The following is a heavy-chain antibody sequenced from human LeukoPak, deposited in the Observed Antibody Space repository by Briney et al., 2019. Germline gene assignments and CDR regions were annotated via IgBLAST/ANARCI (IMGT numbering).Heavy chain of an antibody. D-gene: IGHD5-18*01. CDR1: GGSISSGGYY. V-gene: IGHV4-30-2*01. CDR3: ATSGYSYGFDY. Sequence: SQTLSLTCTVSGGSISSGGYYWSWIRQPPGKGLEWIGYIYHSGSTYYNPSLKSRVTISVDRSKNQFSLKLSSVTAADTAVYYCATSGYSYGFDYWGQGTLVTVSS. CDR2: IYHSGST. J-gene: IGHJ4*02.